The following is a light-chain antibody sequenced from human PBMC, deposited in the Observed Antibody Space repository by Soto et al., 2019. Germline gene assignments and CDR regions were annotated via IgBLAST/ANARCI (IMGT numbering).Light chain of an antibody. Sequence: QSVLTQPPSVSGAPGQRVTISCTGSSSNIGAGYDVHWYQQLPGTAPKLLIYGNSNQPSGVPDRSSGSKSGTSASLAITGLQAEDEADYYCQSYDSSLSALFGGGTKLTVL. CDR1: SSNIGAGYD. V-gene: IGLV1-40*01. CDR2: GNS. CDR3: QSYDSSLSAL. J-gene: IGLJ2*01.